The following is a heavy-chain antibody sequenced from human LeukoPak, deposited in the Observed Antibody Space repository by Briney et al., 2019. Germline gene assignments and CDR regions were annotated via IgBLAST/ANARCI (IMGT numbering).Heavy chain of an antibody. CDR1: GFTFSSYW. Sequence: PGGSLRLSCAASGFTFSSYWMHWVRQAPGKGLVWVSRINSDGSSTSYADSVKGRFTISRDNAKNTLFLQMNSLRAEDTAVYFCASWAYCGRDCYSHGSYFDYWGQGSLVTVSS. CDR2: INSDGSST. CDR3: ASWAYCGRDCYSHGSYFDY. J-gene: IGHJ4*02. D-gene: IGHD2-21*02. V-gene: IGHV3-74*01.